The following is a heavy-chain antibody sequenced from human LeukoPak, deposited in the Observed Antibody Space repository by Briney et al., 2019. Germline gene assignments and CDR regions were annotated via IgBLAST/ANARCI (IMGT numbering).Heavy chain of an antibody. Sequence: ASVKVSCKASGGTFSSYAISWVRQAPGQGLEWMGGIIPIFGTANYAQKFQGRVTITADKSTSTAYMELSSLRSEDTAVYYCARGLRFLEFSFDYWGQGTLVTVSS. CDR3: ARGLRFLEFSFDY. CDR1: GGTFSSYA. V-gene: IGHV1-69*06. CDR2: IIPIFGTA. J-gene: IGHJ4*02. D-gene: IGHD3-3*01.